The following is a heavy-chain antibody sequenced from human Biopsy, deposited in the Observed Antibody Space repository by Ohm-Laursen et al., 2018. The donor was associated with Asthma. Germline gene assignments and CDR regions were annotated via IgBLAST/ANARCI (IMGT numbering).Heavy chain of an antibody. J-gene: IGHJ4*02. CDR2: VYSTGST. CDR3: ARATSTWSQSGPHYFDH. V-gene: IGHV4-61*08. CDR1: GGSVSSGGYY. Sequence: SDTLSLTCAVSGGSVSSGGYYWTWIRQHPGKGLEWMGYVYSTGSTRYNPSLKSRVTISVDTSVNQVSLKLTSMTAADTAVYYCARATSTWSQSGPHYFDHWGQGALVTVSS. D-gene: IGHD6-13*01.